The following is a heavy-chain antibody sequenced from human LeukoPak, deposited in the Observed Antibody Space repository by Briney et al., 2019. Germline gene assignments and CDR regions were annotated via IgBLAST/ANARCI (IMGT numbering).Heavy chain of an antibody. D-gene: IGHD3-22*01. J-gene: IGHJ4*02. CDR3: ARGHTEGGYYYDSSGYYYPY. CDR2: IYHSGST. V-gene: IGHV4-38-2*02. CDR1: GGSISSYY. Sequence: SETLSLTCTVSGGSISSYYWSWIRQPPGKGLEGIGSIYHSGSTYYKPSLKSRLTISVDTSKNQFSLKLSSVTAADTAVYYCARGHTEGGYYYDSSGYYYPYWXQGTLVTVSX.